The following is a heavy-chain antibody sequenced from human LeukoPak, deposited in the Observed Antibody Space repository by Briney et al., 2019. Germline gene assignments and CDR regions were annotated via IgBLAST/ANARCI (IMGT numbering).Heavy chain of an antibody. V-gene: IGHV3-33*06. CDR1: GFSFSTYD. D-gene: IGHD7-27*01. CDR2: IWYDGSNK. CDR3: AKDYFLGSAFDI. J-gene: IGHJ3*02. Sequence: GGSLRFSCAASGFSFSTYDMHWVRQAPGKGLEWVAVIWYDGSNKYYADSVKGRFTISRDNSKNTLYLQMNSLRAEDTAVYYCAKDYFLGSAFDIWGQGTMVTVSS.